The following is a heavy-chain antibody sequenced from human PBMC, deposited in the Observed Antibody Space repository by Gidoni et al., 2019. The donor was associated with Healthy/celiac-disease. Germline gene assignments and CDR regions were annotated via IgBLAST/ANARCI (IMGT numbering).Heavy chain of an antibody. D-gene: IGHD2-15*01. CDR3: ARGYCSGGSCYVNWFDP. V-gene: IGHV1-8*01. Sequence: QVQLVQSGAEVKKPGASVKVSCKASGYTFTSYDINWVRQATGQGLEWMGWMNPNSGNTGYAQKFQGRVTMTRNTSISTAYMELSSLRSEDTAVYYCARGYCSGGSCYVNWFDPWGQGTLVTVSS. CDR1: GYTFTSYD. J-gene: IGHJ5*02. CDR2: MNPNSGNT.